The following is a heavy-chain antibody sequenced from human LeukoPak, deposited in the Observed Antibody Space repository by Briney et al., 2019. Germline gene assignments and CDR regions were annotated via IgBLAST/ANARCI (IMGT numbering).Heavy chain of an antibody. J-gene: IGHJ5*02. Sequence: GGSLRLSCAASGFTFSTYWMSWVRQAPGKGLEWVAIIPSTGGTIYYADSVKGRFIISRDDSKNTLYLQMNSLREEDTALYYCARDLNGRFDIWGQGTLVTVSS. D-gene: IGHD1-1*01. CDR1: GFTFSTYW. CDR3: ARDLNGRFDI. V-gene: IGHV3-30*03. CDR2: IPSTGGTI.